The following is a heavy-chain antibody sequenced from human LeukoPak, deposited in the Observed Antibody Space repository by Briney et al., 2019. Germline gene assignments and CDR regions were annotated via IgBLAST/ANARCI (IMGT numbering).Heavy chain of an antibody. CDR1: GFTFSDYW. CDR3: SRNTIAMAPDY. D-gene: IGHD5-18*01. CDR2: VNGDESIT. V-gene: IGHV3-74*01. J-gene: IGHJ4*02. Sequence: GGSLRLSCAASGFTFSDYWMHWVRQAPEKGLVWVSRVNGDESITTYADSVKGRFTVSRDNAKNTLYLQMNSLRAEDTAVYYCSRNTIAMAPDYWGQGTLVTVSS.